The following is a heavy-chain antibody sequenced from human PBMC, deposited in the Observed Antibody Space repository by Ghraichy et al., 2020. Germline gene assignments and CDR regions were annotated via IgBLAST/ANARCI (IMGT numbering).Heavy chain of an antibody. Sequence: GGSLRLSCAASGFTFSVYWMGWVRQPPGKGLEWVASINQDGSGGDYVDSVKGRFTISRDNARNSLYLQMNSLRDEDTAVYYCVKAGGAAAGTGVVENWGQGTLVTVSS. V-gene: IGHV3-7*01. CDR3: VKAGGAAAGTGVVEN. CDR2: INQDGSGG. CDR1: GFTFSVYW. J-gene: IGHJ4*02. D-gene: IGHD6-13*01.